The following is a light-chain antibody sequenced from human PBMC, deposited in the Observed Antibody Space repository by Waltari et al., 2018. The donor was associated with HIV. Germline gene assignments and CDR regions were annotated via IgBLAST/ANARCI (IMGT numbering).Light chain of an antibody. CDR2: SNS. CDR3: ATWDDTLDGPV. J-gene: IGLJ3*02. V-gene: IGLV1-44*01. CDR1: PSNTGSNS. Sequence: QSVLTQSPSASGTPGQRVTISCPGGPSNTGSNSVSWYQQVPGTAPQLFMFSNSVRPSGVPDRFSGSKAGTSASLAISGLQSEDEADYYCATWDDTLDGPVFGGGTRLTVL.